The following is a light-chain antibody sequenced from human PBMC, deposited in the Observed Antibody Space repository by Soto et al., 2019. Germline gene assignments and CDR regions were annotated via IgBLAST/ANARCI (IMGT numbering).Light chain of an antibody. CDR2: GAS. J-gene: IGKJ2*01. CDR3: QQYGSSLWT. CDR1: QSVTSNY. Sequence: EIVLTQSPGTLSLSPGERATLSCRASQSVTSNYLAWYQQKPGQAPRLLFFGASIRATGIPDRFSGSGSGTDFTLTISRLEPEDFAVYYCQQYGSSLWTFGQGTRLEIK. V-gene: IGKV3-20*01.